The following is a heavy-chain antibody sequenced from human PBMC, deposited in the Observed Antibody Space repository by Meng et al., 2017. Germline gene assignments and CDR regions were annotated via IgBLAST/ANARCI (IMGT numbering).Heavy chain of an antibody. J-gene: IGHJ3*02. CDR2: IYWDDDK. CDR1: GFSLSTSGVG. D-gene: IGHD3-22*01. CDR3: AHSQGSYYDSSGYYDHDAFDI. Sequence: SGPTLVKPTQTLTLTCTFSGFSLSTSGVGVGWIRQPPGKALEWLALIYWDDDKRYSPSLKSRLTITKDTSKNQVVLTMTNMDPVDTATYYCAHSQGSYYDSSGYYDHDAFDIWGQGTMVTVSS. V-gene: IGHV2-5*02.